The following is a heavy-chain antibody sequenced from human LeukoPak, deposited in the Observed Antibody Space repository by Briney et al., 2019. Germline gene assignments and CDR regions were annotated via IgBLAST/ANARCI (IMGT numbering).Heavy chain of an antibody. CDR2: IYDTGNT. D-gene: IGHD3-22*01. J-gene: IGHJ4*02. V-gene: IGHV4-59*01. CDR1: GGSISSYY. CDR3: ARATPWLLPGY. Sequence: PSETLSLTCTVSGGSISSYYWSWVRQPPGKGLEWIGHIYDTGNTNYNPSLESRVTISVDTSKNQFSLRLTSVTAADTAVYFRARATPWLLPGYWGQGTLVTVSS.